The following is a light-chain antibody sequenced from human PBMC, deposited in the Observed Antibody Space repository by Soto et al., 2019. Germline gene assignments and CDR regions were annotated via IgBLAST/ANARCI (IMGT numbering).Light chain of an antibody. CDR1: QSVSSD. CDR2: GAF. J-gene: IGKJ4*01. V-gene: IGKV3-15*01. Sequence: EIVMTQSPATLSMFPGERATLSCRASQSVSSDLGWYQQKPGQAPRLLIHGAFIRAAGVPARFSGSGSGTEFNLTISRLQSEDSAVYYCQQYNDWPLTFGGGTKVEIQ. CDR3: QQYNDWPLT.